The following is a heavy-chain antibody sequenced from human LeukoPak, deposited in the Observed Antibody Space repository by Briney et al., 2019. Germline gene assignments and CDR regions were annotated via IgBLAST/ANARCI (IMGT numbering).Heavy chain of an antibody. D-gene: IGHD6-13*01. Sequence: GASVKVSCKASGGTFISYAISWVRQAPGQGLEWMGGIIPIFGTANYAQKFQGRVTITADESTSTAYMELSSLRSEDTAVYYCARYSTRGDNWFDPWGQGTLVTVSS. J-gene: IGHJ5*02. CDR1: GGTFISYA. V-gene: IGHV1-69*13. CDR2: IIPIFGTA. CDR3: ARYSTRGDNWFDP.